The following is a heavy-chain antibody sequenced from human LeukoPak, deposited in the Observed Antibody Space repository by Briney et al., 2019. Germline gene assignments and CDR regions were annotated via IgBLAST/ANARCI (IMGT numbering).Heavy chain of an antibody. CDR1: GGSISGYF. Sequence: PSETLSLTCTVSGGSISGYFWIWIRQPPGKGLEWIGEIYHSGSTNYNPSLKSRVTISVDKSKNQFSLKLSSVTAADTAVYYCASSRYSGSYWGGRNAFDIWGQGTMVTVSS. CDR2: IYHSGST. CDR3: ASSRYSGSYWGGRNAFDI. J-gene: IGHJ3*02. D-gene: IGHD1-26*01. V-gene: IGHV4-34*01.